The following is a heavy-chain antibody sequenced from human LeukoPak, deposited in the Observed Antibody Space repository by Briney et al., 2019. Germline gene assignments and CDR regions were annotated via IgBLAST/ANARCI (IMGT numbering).Heavy chain of an antibody. Sequence: ASVKVSCKASGYTFTSYGISWVRQAPGQGLEWMVWISAYNGNTNYAQKLQVRVTMTTDTSTSTAYMELRSLTSDDTAVYYCARDKAVTTELTQYFQHWGQGTLVTVSS. J-gene: IGHJ1*01. CDR3: ARDKAVTTELTQYFQH. CDR2: ISAYNGNT. V-gene: IGHV1-18*01. CDR1: GYTFTSYG. D-gene: IGHD4-11*01.